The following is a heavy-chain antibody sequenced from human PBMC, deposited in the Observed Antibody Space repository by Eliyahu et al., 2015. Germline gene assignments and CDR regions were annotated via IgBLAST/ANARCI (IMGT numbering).Heavy chain of an antibody. CDR1: GGSXXGYY. V-gene: IGHV4-34*01. J-gene: IGHJ6*02. CDR2: INHSGST. CDR3: ARGLIDDDYSDYYYGMDV. Sequence: QVQLQQWGAGLLKPSETLSLTCAVYGGSXXGYYWRWIRQPPGKGLEWIGEINHSGSTNYNPSLKSRVTISVDTSKNQFSLKLSSVTAADTAVYYCARGLIDDDYSDYYYGMDVWGQGTTVTVSS. D-gene: IGHD4-11*01.